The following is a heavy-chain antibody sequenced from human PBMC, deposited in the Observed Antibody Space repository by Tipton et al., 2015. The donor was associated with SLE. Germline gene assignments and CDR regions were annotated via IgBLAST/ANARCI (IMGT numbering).Heavy chain of an antibody. Sequence: SVKGRFTISRDNSRNTVDLQMNSLRPEDTALYYCVRSGVLYWYFDLWGRGTLVTVSS. D-gene: IGHD2-8*01. CDR3: VRSGVLYWYFDL. V-gene: IGHV3-30*01. J-gene: IGHJ2*01.